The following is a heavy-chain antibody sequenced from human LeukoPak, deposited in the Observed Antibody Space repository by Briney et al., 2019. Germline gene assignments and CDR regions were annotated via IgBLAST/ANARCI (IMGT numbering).Heavy chain of an antibody. V-gene: IGHV4-59*01. CDR1: GGYISSSYY. D-gene: IGHD4-17*01. CDR3: ARDGNYGDYFDY. CDR2: IYYSGST. Sequence: PSETLSLTCTVSGGYISSSYYWSWIRQPPGKGLEWIGYIYYSGSTNYNPSLKSRVAISVDTSKNQFSLKLSSVTAADTAVYYCARDGNYGDYFDYWGQGTLVTVSS. J-gene: IGHJ4*02.